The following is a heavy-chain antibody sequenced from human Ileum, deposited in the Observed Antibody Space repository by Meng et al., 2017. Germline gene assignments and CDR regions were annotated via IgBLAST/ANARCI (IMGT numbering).Heavy chain of an antibody. V-gene: IGHV4-39*07. CDR1: GDSISSASSYY. D-gene: IGHD2-21*02. J-gene: IGHJ3*01. CDR3: ARDYIVVETVHGACDV. CDR2: VYYSGST. Sequence: SETLSLTCFVSGDSISSASSYYWAWIRQPPGKGLEWIGSVYYSGSTFYNPSLKSRVTISVDTSKNQFSLKMRSVTAADTAVYYCARDYIVVETVHGACDVWGRGATVTVSS.